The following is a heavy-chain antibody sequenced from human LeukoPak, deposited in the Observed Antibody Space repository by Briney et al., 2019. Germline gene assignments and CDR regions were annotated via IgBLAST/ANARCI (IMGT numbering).Heavy chain of an antibody. CDR3: AREGYYESGSSPTFYFDY. V-gene: IGHV3-30-3*01. CDR2: ISYAVNIK. D-gene: IGHD3-10*01. Sequence: GGSLRLSCAASGFDFHNYVIHWVRQAPGKGLEWVAVISYAVNIKYYADSVKGRFTISRDSPSKTVFLQMNSLRTEDTAVYYCAREGYYESGSSPTFYFDYWGQGTLVTVSS. J-gene: IGHJ4*02. CDR1: GFDFHNYV.